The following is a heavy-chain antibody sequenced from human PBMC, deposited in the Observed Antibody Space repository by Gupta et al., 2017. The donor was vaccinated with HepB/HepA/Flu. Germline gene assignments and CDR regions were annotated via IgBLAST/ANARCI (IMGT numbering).Heavy chain of an antibody. Sequence: VQLVESGGGLVQPGGSLRLSCAASGFTFTNYWMSWVRQAPGKGLEWVANIKQDGTEQYSLDSGRGRFTVSRDNAKKSVYLHVNSLRVEDTAVYYCARLELANYFYGMDVWGQGTTVNVSS. V-gene: IGHV3-7*01. CDR1: GFTFTNYW. CDR2: IKQDGTEQ. CDR3: ARLELANYFYGMDV. D-gene: IGHD1-7*01. J-gene: IGHJ6*02.